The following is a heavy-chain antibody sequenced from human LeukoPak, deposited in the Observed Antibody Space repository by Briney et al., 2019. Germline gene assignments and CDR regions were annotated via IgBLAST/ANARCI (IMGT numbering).Heavy chain of an antibody. D-gene: IGHD2-2*01. J-gene: IGHJ1*01. CDR2: ISSSDTT. CDR3: ATYSSSNGREFQY. CDR1: GFTFSSYS. Sequence: PGGSLRLSCAASGFTFSSYSINWVRQAPGKGLEWVSYISSSDTTYYADSVKGRFTISRDNAKDSLYLQMNSLRAEDTAVYYCATYSSSNGREFQYWGQGTLVTVSS. V-gene: IGHV3-48*04.